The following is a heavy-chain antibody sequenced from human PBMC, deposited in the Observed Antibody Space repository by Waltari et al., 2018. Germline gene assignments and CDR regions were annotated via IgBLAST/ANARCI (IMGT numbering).Heavy chain of an antibody. D-gene: IGHD4-17*01. Sequence: EVQLLESGGGLVQPGGSLRLSCAASGFTFSSYAMSWVRQAPGKGLECVSVIYSGGSSTYYADSVKGRFTISRDNSKNTLYLQMNSLRAEDTAVYYCAKILDYGDLGDYWGQGTLVTVSS. V-gene: IGHV3-23*03. CDR2: IYSGGSST. CDR3: AKILDYGDLGDY. CDR1: GFTFSSYA. J-gene: IGHJ4*02.